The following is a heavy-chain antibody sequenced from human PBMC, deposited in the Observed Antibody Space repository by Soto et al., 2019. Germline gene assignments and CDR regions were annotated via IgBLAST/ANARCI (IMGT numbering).Heavy chain of an antibody. CDR3: ARGDYGTGGYPFPYFDY. V-gene: IGHV1-2*02. J-gene: IGHJ4*02. D-gene: IGHD2-8*02. CDR1: GYSFTGYY. CDR2: MNPDSGAT. Sequence: HEHLVQSGAEVKRPGASLKVSCKASGYSFTGYYIHWVRQAPGQGLEWMGWMNPDSGATNYAQNFQGRVPLTSDTSISTASMALTSLTSDDTAVYYCARGDYGTGGYPFPYFDYWGQGTLVIVSS.